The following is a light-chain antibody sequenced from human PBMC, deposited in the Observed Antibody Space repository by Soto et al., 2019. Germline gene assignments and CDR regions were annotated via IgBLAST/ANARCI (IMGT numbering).Light chain of an antibody. V-gene: IGKV1-5*03. CDR3: QQYNSYSIP. J-gene: IGKJ5*01. CDR2: QAS. Sequence: DVRMSQSPATLSATVGDRVTITCRASQSISNWLAWYQQKPGKAPKVLIYQASSLESGVPSRFSGSGSGTEFTLTINSLQPDDFATYYCQQYNSYSIPFGQGTLLAI. CDR1: QSISNW.